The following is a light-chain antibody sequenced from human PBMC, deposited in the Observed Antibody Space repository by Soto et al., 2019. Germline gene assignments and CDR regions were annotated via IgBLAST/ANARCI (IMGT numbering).Light chain of an antibody. CDR2: DAS. J-gene: IGKJ4*01. Sequence: EIVLTQSPDTLSFSPGERATLSCRASQSVSSSYLAWYQHKPGQAPRLLIYDASSRATGIPDRFSGSGSGTDFTLTISRLEPEDFAVYYCQQYGSSPLTFGGGTKVDIK. CDR1: QSVSSSY. V-gene: IGKV3-20*01. CDR3: QQYGSSPLT.